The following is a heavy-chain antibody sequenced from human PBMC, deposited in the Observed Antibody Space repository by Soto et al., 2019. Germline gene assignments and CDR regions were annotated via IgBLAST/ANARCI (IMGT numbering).Heavy chain of an antibody. V-gene: IGHV3-48*01. D-gene: IGHD4-4*01. J-gene: IGHJ6*02. Sequence: EVQLVESGGGLVQPGGSLRLSCAASGFTFSSYSMNWVRQAPGKGLEWVSYISSSSSTIYYADSVKGRFTISRDNAKNSRYLQMNSLRAEDKDVYYCARVCDATVTVCYYYGMDVWGQGTTVTVSS. CDR1: GFTFSSYS. CDR2: ISSSSSTI. CDR3: ARVCDATVTVCYYYGMDV.